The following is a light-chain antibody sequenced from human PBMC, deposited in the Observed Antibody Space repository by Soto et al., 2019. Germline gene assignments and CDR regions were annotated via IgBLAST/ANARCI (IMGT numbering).Light chain of an antibody. J-gene: IGKJ4*01. Sequence: DIHMTQSPSSVSASVGDRVTITCRASQGISSWLAWYQQKPGKAPKLLIYTVSSLQSGVPSRFSDSESGTDLTHTIRSLQHEDSSTYYCQQANSFPLTFGGRTKVEIK. CDR3: QQANSFPLT. V-gene: IGKV1-12*01. CDR2: TVS. CDR1: QGISSW.